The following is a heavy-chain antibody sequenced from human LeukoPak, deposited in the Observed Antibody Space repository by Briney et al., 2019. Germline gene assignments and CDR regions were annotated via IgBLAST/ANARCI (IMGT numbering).Heavy chain of an antibody. V-gene: IGHV3-64*01. Sequence: PGGSLRLSCAASGFTFSSYAMHWVRQAPGKVLEYVSTISDNGGSTFYANSVKGRFTISRDNSKNTLYLQMGSLRPEDMAVYYCARALIAARPDSLFDYWGQGTLVTVSS. J-gene: IGHJ4*02. CDR2: ISDNGGST. CDR3: ARALIAARPDSLFDY. D-gene: IGHD6-6*01. CDR1: GFTFSSYA.